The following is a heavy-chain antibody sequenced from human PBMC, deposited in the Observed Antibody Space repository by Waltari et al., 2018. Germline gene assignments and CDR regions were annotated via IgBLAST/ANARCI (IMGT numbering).Heavy chain of an antibody. CDR2: VAYSGAT. V-gene: IGHV4-39*01. J-gene: IGHJ3*01. CDR3: ATYIGASVGTAAFDV. D-gene: IGHD5-12*01. CDR1: GVSFTRNSHY. Sequence: QLQLQESGPGLVKSTENLSLPCSVSGVSFTRNSHYWGGIRQPPGPGLEWIGTVAYSGATDTSPSLESRVTVSRDTSKNQLSLKLVSVTAADTAVYYCATYIGASVGTAAFDVWGQGAMVTVSS.